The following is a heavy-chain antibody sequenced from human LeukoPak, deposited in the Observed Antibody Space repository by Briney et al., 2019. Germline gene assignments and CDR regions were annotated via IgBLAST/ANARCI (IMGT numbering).Heavy chain of an antibody. CDR3: TRGDGRGRSDGAI. J-gene: IGHJ4*02. CDR1: GFTFDDYA. V-gene: IGHV3-48*03. CDR2: ISSSGSTI. D-gene: IGHD5-18*01. Sequence: QPGGSLRLSCAASGFTFDDYAMHWVRQAPGKGLEWVSYISSSGSTIYYADSVKGRFTVSRDNAKNTLYLQMNSLRVEDTALYYCTRGDGRGRSDGAIWGPGTLVTVSS.